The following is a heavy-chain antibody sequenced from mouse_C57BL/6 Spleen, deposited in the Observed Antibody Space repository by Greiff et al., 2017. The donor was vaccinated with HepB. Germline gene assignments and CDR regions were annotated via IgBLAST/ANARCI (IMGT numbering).Heavy chain of an antibody. CDR1: GYAFSSYW. Sequence: QVHVKQSGAELVKPGASVKISCKASGYAFSSYWMNWVKQRPGKGLEWIGQIYPGDGDTNYNGKFKGKATLTADKSSSTAYMQLSSLTSEDSAVYFCAREGYDGKGFGYWGKGTTLTVAS. CDR2: IYPGDGDT. J-gene: IGHJ2*01. V-gene: IGHV1-80*01. D-gene: IGHD2-3*01. CDR3: AREGYDGKGFGY.